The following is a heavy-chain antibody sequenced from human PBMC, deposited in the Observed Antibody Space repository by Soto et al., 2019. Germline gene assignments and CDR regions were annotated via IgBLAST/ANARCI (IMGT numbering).Heavy chain of an antibody. CDR2: MIPVFGTA. CDR3: ARDGHNARGYYFDH. V-gene: IGHV1-69*01. CDR1: GGSFSSYA. Sequence: QVQLVQSGAEVKKPGSSVKVSCKASGGSFSSYAISWVRQAPGQGLEWMGGMIPVFGTANYAQKFQGRVTITSDESTSTAYMDLSSPRSVDTAVYYCARDGHNARGYYFDHWGQGTLVTVSS. J-gene: IGHJ4*02. D-gene: IGHD1-1*01.